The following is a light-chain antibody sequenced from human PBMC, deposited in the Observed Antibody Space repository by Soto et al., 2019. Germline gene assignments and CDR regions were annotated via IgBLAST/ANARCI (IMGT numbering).Light chain of an antibody. CDR2: HDR. CDR3: QVWDSSSDHVV. V-gene: IGLV3-21*04. J-gene: IGLJ2*01. Sequence: SYELTQPPSVSVAPGKTATITCGGNNIGSKSVHWYQQMPGQAPVVVMYHDRDRPSGIPERFSGSNSGNTATLTISRVEAGDEADYYCQVWDSSSDHVVFGGGTKLTVL. CDR1: NIGSKS.